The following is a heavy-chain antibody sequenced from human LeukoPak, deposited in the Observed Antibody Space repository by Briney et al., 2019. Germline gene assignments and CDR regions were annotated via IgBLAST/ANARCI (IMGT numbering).Heavy chain of an antibody. V-gene: IGHV3-20*04. CDR3: ARADSGYDYSAEYYFDY. CDR1: GFTFDDYG. CDR2: INWNGGST. D-gene: IGHD5-12*01. J-gene: IGHJ4*02. Sequence: PGGSLRLSCAASGFTFDDYGMSWVRQAPGKGLEWVSGINWNGGSTSYADSVKGRFTISRDNAKNSLYLQMNSLRAEDTALYYCARADSGYDYSAEYYFDYWGQGTLVTVSS.